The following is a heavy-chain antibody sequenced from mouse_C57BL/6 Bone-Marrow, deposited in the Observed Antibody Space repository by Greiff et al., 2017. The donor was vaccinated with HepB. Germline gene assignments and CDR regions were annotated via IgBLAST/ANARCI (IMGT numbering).Heavy chain of an antibody. J-gene: IGHJ4*01. CDR1: GFTFSSYG. CDR3: ARHYGSSYVYAMDY. V-gene: IGHV5-6*02. Sequence: DVMLVESGGDLVKPGGSLKLSCAASGFTFSSYGMSWVRQTPDKRLEWVATISSGGSYTYYPDSVKGRFTISRDNAKNTLYLQMSSLKSEDTAMYYCARHYGSSYVYAMDYWGQGTSVTVSS. CDR2: ISSGGSYT. D-gene: IGHD1-1*01.